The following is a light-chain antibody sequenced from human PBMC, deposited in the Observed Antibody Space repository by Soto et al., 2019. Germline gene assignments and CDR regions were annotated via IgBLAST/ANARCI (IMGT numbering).Light chain of an antibody. CDR2: GAS. Sequence: EIVLTQSPGTLSLSPGGRATLSFGASQSVSRRLAWYQHRPGQSPRLLISGASMRASGVPVRFSGSGSGTDFTLTISRLEPEDFAVYYCQHYGETPITFGLGTRLEIK. V-gene: IGKV3-20*01. CDR1: QSVSRR. CDR3: QHYGETPIT. J-gene: IGKJ5*01.